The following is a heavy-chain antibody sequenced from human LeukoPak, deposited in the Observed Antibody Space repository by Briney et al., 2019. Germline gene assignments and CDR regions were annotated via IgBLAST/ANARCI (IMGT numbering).Heavy chain of an antibody. CDR2: ISAYNGNT. V-gene: IGHV1-18*01. CDR1: GYTFSSYG. Sequence: ASVKVSCKASGYTFSSYGISWVRQAPGQGLEWMGWISAYNGNTNYAQKLQGRVTMTTDTSTSIAYMELRSLRSDDTAVYYCARGAGDIVVVPAALNYFDYWGQGTLVTVSS. D-gene: IGHD2-2*01. J-gene: IGHJ4*02. CDR3: ARGAGDIVVVPAALNYFDY.